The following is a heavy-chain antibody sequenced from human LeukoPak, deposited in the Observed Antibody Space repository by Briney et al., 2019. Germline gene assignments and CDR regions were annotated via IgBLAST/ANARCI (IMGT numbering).Heavy chain of an antibody. J-gene: IGHJ4*02. CDR3: AIRVETAAKYFDF. V-gene: IGHV4-38-2*02. Sequence: PSETLSLTCTVSSYSFSTPDYWGWIRQSPGKGLEWIGSFYLDRNIYYNPSLENRVTTSLDTSKNQFSLRLNSVTAADTAIYYGAIRVETAAKYFDFWGQGTLVTASS. CDR2: FYLDRNI. D-gene: IGHD2-15*01. CDR1: SYSFSTPDY.